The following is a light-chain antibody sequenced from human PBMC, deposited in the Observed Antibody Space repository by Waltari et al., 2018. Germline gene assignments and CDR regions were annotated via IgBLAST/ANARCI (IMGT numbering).Light chain of an antibody. J-gene: IGLJ3*02. CDR2: EIS. CDR1: SSDVGGYNF. Sequence: SALTQPASVSASPGQSITISCTGTSSDVGGYNFVSWYQQHPGKAPQVIIFEISKRPSGVSNRFAGSKSGNTASLTISGLQAEDEANYYGCAYVGYSTWVFGGGTKLTVV. CDR3: CAYVGYSTWV. V-gene: IGLV2-23*02.